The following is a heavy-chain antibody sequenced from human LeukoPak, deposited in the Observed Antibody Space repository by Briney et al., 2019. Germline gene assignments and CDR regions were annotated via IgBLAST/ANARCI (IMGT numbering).Heavy chain of an antibody. CDR2: ISGSGGST. CDR1: EFSVSDSY. V-gene: IGHV3-23*01. J-gene: IGHJ3*02. CDR3: AKDSTVLQLPHDAFDI. Sequence: GGSLRLSCAAPEFSVSDSYMSWVRQAPGKGLEWVSAISGSGGSTYYADSVKGRFTISRDNSKNTLYLQMNSLRAEDTAVYYCAKDSTVLQLPHDAFDIWGQGTMVTVSS. D-gene: IGHD2-2*01.